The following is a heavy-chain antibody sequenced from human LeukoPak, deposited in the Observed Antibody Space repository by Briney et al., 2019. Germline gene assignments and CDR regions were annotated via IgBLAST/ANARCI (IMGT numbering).Heavy chain of an antibody. CDR2: IFYSGST. Sequence: PSQTLSLTCTVSGDSMFGAGYFWTWIRQHPGKGLERIGYIFYSGSTNYNPSLASRISMSVDTSRNEFSLRLNSVTSADTAVYYCARQRGYDSSGTGSFDFWGRGTLVTVSS. D-gene: IGHD3-22*01. CDR3: ARQRGYDSSGTGSFDF. J-gene: IGHJ4*02. V-gene: IGHV4-31*03. CDR1: GDSMFGAGYF.